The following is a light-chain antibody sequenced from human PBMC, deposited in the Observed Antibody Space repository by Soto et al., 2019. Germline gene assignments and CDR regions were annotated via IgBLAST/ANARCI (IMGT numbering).Light chain of an antibody. J-gene: IGLJ7*01. Sequence: QSVLTQPPSASGTRGQRVTISCSGSRSNLGRNTVNWYQQLPGTAPKLLMYNNHQRPSGVPDRFSGSKSGTSASLAISGLQSEDEADYYCAAWDDSLKSAVFGGGTKLTVL. CDR2: NNH. CDR1: RSNLGRNT. CDR3: AAWDDSLKSAV. V-gene: IGLV1-44*01.